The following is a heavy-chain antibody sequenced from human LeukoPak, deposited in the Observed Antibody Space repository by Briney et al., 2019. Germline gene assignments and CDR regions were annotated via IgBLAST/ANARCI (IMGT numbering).Heavy chain of an antibody. Sequence: PSETLSLTCAVYGGPFSGYYWSWIRQPPGKGLEWIGEINHSGSTNYNPSLKSRVTISVDTSKNQFSLKLSSVTAAGTAVFYCARGGAFDFWSGYYNGYFDYWGQGTLVTVSS. CDR2: INHSGST. J-gene: IGHJ4*02. CDR3: ARGGAFDFWSGYYNGYFDY. V-gene: IGHV4-34*01. D-gene: IGHD3-3*01. CDR1: GGPFSGYY.